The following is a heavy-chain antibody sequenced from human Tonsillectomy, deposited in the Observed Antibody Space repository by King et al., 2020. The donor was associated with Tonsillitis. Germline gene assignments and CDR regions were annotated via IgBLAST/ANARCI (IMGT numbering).Heavy chain of an antibody. CDR1: GFTFSSYG. CDR3: AKDYGLHFDY. V-gene: IGHV3-30*18. J-gene: IGHJ4*02. Sequence: VQLVESGGGVVQPGRSLRLSCAASGFTFSSYGMHCVRQAPGKGLEWVAVISYDGSNKYYADSGKGRFTISRDNSKNTLYLQMNSLRAEDTAVYYCAKDYGLHFDYWGQGTLVTVSS. CDR2: ISYDGSNK. D-gene: IGHD4-17*01.